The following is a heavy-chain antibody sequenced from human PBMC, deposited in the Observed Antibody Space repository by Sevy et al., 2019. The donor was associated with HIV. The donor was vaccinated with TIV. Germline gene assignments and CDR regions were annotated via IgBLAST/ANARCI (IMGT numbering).Heavy chain of an antibody. Sequence: EGSLRLSCAASGFTFSSFAMSWVRHIPGKELEWVSTIDGRGGSAYYADSVKGRFTLSRDNSNNTVFLQMNRLRDEDKAVYYCARPTPRIAPSSAAFFDYWGQGTLVTVSS. CDR2: IDGRGGSA. CDR1: GFTFSSFA. V-gene: IGHV3-23*01. CDR3: ARPTPRIAPSSAAFFDY. D-gene: IGHD1-26*01. J-gene: IGHJ4*02.